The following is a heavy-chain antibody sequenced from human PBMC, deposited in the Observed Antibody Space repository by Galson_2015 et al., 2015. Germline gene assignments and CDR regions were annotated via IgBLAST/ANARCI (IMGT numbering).Heavy chain of an antibody. J-gene: IGHJ5*02. CDR2: ISGSGGST. Sequence: SLRLSCAASGFTFSSYAMSWVRQAPGKGLEWVSAISGSGGSTYYADSVKGRFTISRDNSKNTLYLQMNSLRAEDTAVYYCAKTQGLRYFDWTPQISFDPWGQGTLVTVSS. D-gene: IGHD3-9*01. V-gene: IGHV3-23*01. CDR3: AKTQGLRYFDWTPQISFDP. CDR1: GFTFSSYA.